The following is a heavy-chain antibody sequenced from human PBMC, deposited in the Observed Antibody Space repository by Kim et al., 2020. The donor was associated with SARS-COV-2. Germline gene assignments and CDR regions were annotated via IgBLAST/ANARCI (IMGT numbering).Heavy chain of an antibody. CDR2: INPNSGGT. CDR3: AILIAAAGTGGMDG. V-gene: IGHV1-2*04. J-gene: IGHJ6*02. CDR1: GYTFTGYY. Sequence: ASVKVSCKASGYTFTGYYMHWVRQAPGQGLEWMGWINPNSGGTNYAQKFQGWVTMTRDTSISTAYMELSRLRSDDTTVYYCAILIAAAGTGGMDGWGQGTTVTVSS. D-gene: IGHD6-13*01.